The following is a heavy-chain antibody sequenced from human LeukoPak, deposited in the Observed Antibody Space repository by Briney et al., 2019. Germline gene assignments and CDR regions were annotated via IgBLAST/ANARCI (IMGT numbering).Heavy chain of an antibody. V-gene: IGHV4-38-2*02. Sequence: SETLSLTCTVSGYSISSGYYWGWIRQPPGKGLEWIGSIYHSGSTYYNPSLKSRVTISVDTSKNQFSLKLSSVTAADTAVYYCAADVAFLNWGQGTLVTVSS. J-gene: IGHJ4*02. CDR1: GYSISSGYY. D-gene: IGHD2-21*01. CDR2: IYHSGST. CDR3: AADVAFLN.